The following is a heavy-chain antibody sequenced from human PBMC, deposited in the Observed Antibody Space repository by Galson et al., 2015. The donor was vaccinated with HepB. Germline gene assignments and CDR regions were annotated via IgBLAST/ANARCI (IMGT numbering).Heavy chain of an antibody. CDR3: ARGPLAAAGTDNYYYYGMDV. J-gene: IGHJ6*02. V-gene: IGHV1-69*13. Sequence: SVKVSCKASGGTFSSYAISWVRQAPGQGLEWMGGIIPIFGTANYAQKFQGRVTITADESTSTAYMELSSLRSEDTAVYYFARGPLAAAGTDNYYYYGMDVWGQGTTVTVSS. CDR2: IIPIFGTA. D-gene: IGHD6-13*01. CDR1: GGTFSSYA.